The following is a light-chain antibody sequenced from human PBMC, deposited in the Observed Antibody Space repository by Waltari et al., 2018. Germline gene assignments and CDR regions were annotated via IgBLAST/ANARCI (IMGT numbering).Light chain of an antibody. Sequence: EVVMTQSPAALSVSPWERVTLSCKSSQNIDNNLAWYPQKPGQSPRLLIYGASTRATGVPARFSGSGSGTEFTLTISSLQSEDCAVFYCQQYNRWPPLTFGGGTKVEIK. CDR3: QQYNRWPPLT. CDR1: QNIDNN. V-gene: IGKV3-15*01. CDR2: GAS. J-gene: IGKJ4*01.